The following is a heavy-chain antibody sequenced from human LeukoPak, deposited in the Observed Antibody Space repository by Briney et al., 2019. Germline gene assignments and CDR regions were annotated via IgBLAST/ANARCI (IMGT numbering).Heavy chain of an antibody. CDR1: GGALNNHS. J-gene: IGHJ2*01. V-gene: IGHV4-59*08. CDR3: ARHQPLISVAATGYFDL. D-gene: IGHD6-19*01. CDR2: NYYSGYT. Sequence: PSETLSPTCTVSGGALNNHSWGWIRQSPGKRLEWIGDNYYSGYTSYNPSPKSRVTISTDTSRNQFSLKLNSVTAADTAVYYCARHQPLISVAATGYFDLWGRGTLVTVSS.